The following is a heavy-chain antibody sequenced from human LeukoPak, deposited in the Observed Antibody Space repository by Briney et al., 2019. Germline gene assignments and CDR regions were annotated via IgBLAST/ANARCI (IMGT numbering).Heavy chain of an antibody. CDR2: IGSNGGST. Sequence: PGGSLRLSCSASGFTFSYYAMHWVRQAAGKGLEFVSGIGSNGGSTYYADSLKGRFTVSRDNSNNTLYLQMSSLRAEDTAIYYCAKGPTYDSLPYYFDYWGQGTLVTVSS. D-gene: IGHD3-22*01. J-gene: IGHJ4*02. CDR1: GFTFSYYA. V-gene: IGHV3-64D*09. CDR3: AKGPTYDSLPYYFDY.